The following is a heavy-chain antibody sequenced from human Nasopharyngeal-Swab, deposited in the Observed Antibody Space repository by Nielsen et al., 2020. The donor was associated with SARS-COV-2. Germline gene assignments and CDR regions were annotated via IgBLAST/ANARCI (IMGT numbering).Heavy chain of an antibody. CDR2: IYPGDTDT. CDR1: GSTFSNYW. D-gene: IGHD6-19*01. Sequence: GESLKISCQGSGSTFSNYWIGWVRQMPGKGLEWMGVIYPGDTDTRYNPSLQRQVTISVVKSISTAYLQWNSLQASDSAIYYCARGYSSGWYDYWGQGALVTVSS. V-gene: IGHV5-51*01. CDR3: ARGYSSGWYDY. J-gene: IGHJ4*02.